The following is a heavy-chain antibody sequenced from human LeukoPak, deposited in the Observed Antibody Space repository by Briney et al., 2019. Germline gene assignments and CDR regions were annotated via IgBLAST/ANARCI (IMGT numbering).Heavy chain of an antibody. Sequence: PSETLSLTCTVSGGSISSSSYYWGWIRQPPGKGLEWIGSIYYSGSTYYNPSLKSRVTISVDTSKNQFSLKLSSVTAADTAVYYCAREVIWFGEPELGYWGQGTLVTVSS. CDR1: GGSISSSSYY. D-gene: IGHD3-10*01. J-gene: IGHJ4*02. CDR3: AREVIWFGEPELGY. V-gene: IGHV4-39*02. CDR2: IYYSGST.